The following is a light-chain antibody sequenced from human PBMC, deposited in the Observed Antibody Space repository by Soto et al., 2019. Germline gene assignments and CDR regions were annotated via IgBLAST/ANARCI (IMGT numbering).Light chain of an antibody. CDR1: SSDICGHNY. Sequence: QSSLAHPPSASGSPGQSVTISCTGTSSDICGHNYVSWYQQNPGKAPKLVIYDVTKRPSGVPGRFSGSKSGKTASLTVSGLRAEDEADYYCSSFGVXEKVVGRGTK. V-gene: IGLV2-8*01. CDR2: DVT. J-gene: IGLJ3*02. CDR3: SSFGVXEKV.